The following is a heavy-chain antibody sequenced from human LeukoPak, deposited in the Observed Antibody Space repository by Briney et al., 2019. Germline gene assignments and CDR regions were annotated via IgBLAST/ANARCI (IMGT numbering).Heavy chain of an antibody. CDR1: GGSISSHY. CDR3: ARHEDDAFDI. CDR2: MYYSGST. V-gene: IGHV4-59*08. J-gene: IGHJ3*02. Sequence: SETLSLTCTVSGGSISSHYWSWIRQPPGKRLEWIGYMYYSGSTSYNPSLRSRVTISVDTSKNQFSLKLTSVTAADTAVYYCARHEDDAFDIWGQGTVVTDSS.